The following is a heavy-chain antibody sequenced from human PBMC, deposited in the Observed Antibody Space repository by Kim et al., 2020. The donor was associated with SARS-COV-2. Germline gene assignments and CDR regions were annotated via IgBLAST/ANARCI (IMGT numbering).Heavy chain of an antibody. CDR2: ISYDGSNK. J-gene: IGHJ6*02. D-gene: IGHD6-13*01. V-gene: IGHV3-30-3*01. CDR3: ARDPQGIAAAGSYYYYYGMDV. CDR1: GFTFSSYA. Sequence: GGSLRLSCAASGFTFSSYAMHWVRQAPGKGLEWVAVISYDGSNKYYADSVKGRFTISRDNSKNTLYLQMNSLRAEDTAVYYCARDPQGIAAAGSYYYYYGMDVWGQGTTVTVSS.